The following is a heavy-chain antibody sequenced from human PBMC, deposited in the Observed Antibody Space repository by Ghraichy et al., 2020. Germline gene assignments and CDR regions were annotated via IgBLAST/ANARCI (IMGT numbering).Heavy chain of an antibody. V-gene: IGHV3-33*01. CDR1: GFAFSCYG. D-gene: IGHD2-2*02. CDR2: IWSDGRNK. J-gene: IGHJ4*02. Sequence: GGSLRLSCAASGFAFSCYGMHWVRQAPDKGLEWVAIIWSDGRNKYYAYAVQGRFTISKDNSNNILYLQMNSLRVEDTAVYFCARHRGFCTSTGCSTAYCDYWGQGTRVTVSS. CDR3: ARHRGFCTSTGCSTAYCDY.